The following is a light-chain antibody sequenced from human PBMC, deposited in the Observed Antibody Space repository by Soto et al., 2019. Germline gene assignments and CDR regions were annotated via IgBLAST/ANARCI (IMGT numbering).Light chain of an antibody. CDR2: DAS. Sequence: EIVLTQSPGTLSLSPGERATLSCRASQSISSTYLAWYRQKPGQAPRLLIYDASSRATGIPDRFSGSGSGTDFPLTISRLEPEDFAVYYCQQYYAASWTFGQGTRVEIK. J-gene: IGKJ1*01. CDR1: QSISSTY. CDR3: QQYYAASWT. V-gene: IGKV3-20*01.